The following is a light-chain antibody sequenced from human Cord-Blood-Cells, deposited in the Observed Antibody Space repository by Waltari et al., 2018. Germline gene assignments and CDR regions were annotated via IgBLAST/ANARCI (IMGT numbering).Light chain of an antibody. CDR3: SSYTSSSTYV. Sequence: QSALTQPASVSGSPGQSITISCTGTSSDVGGYNYVSWYQQHPGKAPKLMIYDVSKRPSGGSNRCSGSKSGTTASLTISGLQAEDEADYYCSSYTSSSTYVFGTGTKVTVL. CDR2: DVS. CDR1: SSDVGGYNY. V-gene: IGLV2-14*01. J-gene: IGLJ1*01.